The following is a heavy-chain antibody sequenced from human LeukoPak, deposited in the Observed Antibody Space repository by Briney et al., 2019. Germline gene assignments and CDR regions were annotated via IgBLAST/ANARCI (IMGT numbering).Heavy chain of an antibody. CDR3: ARVSTNDRRNAFDI. J-gene: IGHJ3*02. CDR1: GFTFSTYV. Sequence: GGSLRLSCAASGFTFSTYVMQWVRQAPGKGLEYVSAITGDGGYTYYANSVKGRFTISRDNSKKTLYLQMGSLRADDMAVYYCARVSTNDRRNAFDIWAKGQWSPSLQ. D-gene: IGHD2-8*01. V-gene: IGHV3-64*01. CDR2: ITGDGGYT.